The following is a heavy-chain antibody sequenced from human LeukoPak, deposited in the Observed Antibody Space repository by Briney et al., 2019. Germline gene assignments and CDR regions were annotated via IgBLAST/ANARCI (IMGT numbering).Heavy chain of an antibody. CDR2: IYYSGST. CDR1: GGSISSGGYY. V-gene: IGHV4-31*03. D-gene: IGHD6-13*01. Sequence: PSETLSLTCTVSGGSISSGGYYWSWIRQHPGKGLEWIGYIYYSGSTYYNPSLKSRATISVDTSKNQFSLKLSSVTAADTAVYYCAREIAAAVGSYFAYWGQGTLVTVSS. CDR3: AREIAAAVGSYFAY. J-gene: IGHJ4*02.